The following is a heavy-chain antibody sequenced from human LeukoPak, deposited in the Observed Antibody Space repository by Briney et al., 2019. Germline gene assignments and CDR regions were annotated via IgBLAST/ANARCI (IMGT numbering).Heavy chain of an antibody. CDR2: ISGSGGST. CDR1: GFTFSSYG. D-gene: IGHD3-22*01. Sequence: GGSLRLSCAASGFTFSSYGMSWVRQAPGKGLEWVSAISGSGGSTYYADSVKGRFTISRDNSKNTLYLQMNSLRADDTAVYYCARVRDWAITMIVVVITSPPYFDYWGQGTLVTVSS. J-gene: IGHJ4*02. V-gene: IGHV3-23*01. CDR3: ARVRDWAITMIVVVITSPPYFDY.